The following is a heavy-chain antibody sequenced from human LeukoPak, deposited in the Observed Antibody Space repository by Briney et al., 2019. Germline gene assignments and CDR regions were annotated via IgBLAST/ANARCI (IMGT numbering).Heavy chain of an antibody. J-gene: IGHJ4*02. CDR3: AKGNVDTAMVIGY. CDR1: GFTFDDYA. CDR2: ISWNSGSI. D-gene: IGHD5-18*01. Sequence: GRSLRLSCAASGFTFDDYAMHWVRQAPGKGLEWVSGISWNSGSIGYADSVKDRFTISRDNSKNTLYLQMNSLRAEDTAVYYCAKGNVDTAMVIGYWGQGTLVTVSS. V-gene: IGHV3-9*01.